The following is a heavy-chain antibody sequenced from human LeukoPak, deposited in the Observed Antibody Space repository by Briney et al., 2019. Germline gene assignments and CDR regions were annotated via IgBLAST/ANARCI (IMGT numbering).Heavy chain of an antibody. Sequence: SQTLSLTCAVSSASMSSGGLSGGWIRQPPGRGLEWIGFVFHSGNTHYNPSLKSRITMSIDTSKNLFSLNLISVTAADTALYYCARQSFSGDFDYWGQGILVTVSS. J-gene: IGHJ4*02. V-gene: IGHV4-30-2*01. CDR3: ARQSFSGDFDY. D-gene: IGHD3-3*02. CDR1: SASMSSGGLS. CDR2: VFHSGNT.